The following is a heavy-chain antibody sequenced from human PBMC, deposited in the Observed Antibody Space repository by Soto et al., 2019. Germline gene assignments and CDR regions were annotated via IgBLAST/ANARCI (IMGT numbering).Heavy chain of an antibody. CDR1: GFSLSTSGVG. Sequence: QITLKESGPTLVKPTQTLTLTCTFSGFSLSTSGVGVGWIRQPPGKALEWLALIYWDDDKRYSPSLKSRLTIHKDTSKNQVVLTMTNMDPVDTATYYCAHRTTQGGWLPQGHFDYWGQGTLVTVSS. CDR2: IYWDDDK. CDR3: AHRTTQGGWLPQGHFDY. J-gene: IGHJ4*02. D-gene: IGHD5-12*01. V-gene: IGHV2-5*02.